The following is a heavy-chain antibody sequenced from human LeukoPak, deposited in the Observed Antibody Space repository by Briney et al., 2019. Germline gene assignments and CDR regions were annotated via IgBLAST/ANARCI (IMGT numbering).Heavy chain of an antibody. J-gene: IGHJ4*02. CDR3: ARRVDTAMVEFDY. CDR1: GFTFSSYA. D-gene: IGHD5-18*01. CDR2: ISGNGGNT. V-gene: IGHV3-23*01. Sequence: GSLRLSFAASGFTFSSYAMSWVRQAPGKGLDWVSTISGNGGNTYYADSVKGRFTISRDNSKNTLYLQMNSLRAEDTAVYYCARRVDTAMVEFDYWGQGTLVTVSS.